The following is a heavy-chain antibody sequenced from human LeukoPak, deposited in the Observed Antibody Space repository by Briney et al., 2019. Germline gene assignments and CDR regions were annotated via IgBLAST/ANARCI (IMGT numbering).Heavy chain of an antibody. J-gene: IGHJ3*02. V-gene: IGHV3-23*01. CDR3: ARGGIVVVPAAISGPAAFDI. Sequence: TGGSLRLSCAASGFTFSSYAMSWVRQAPGKGLEWVSAISGSGGSTYYADSVKGRFTISRDNSENTLYLQMNSLRAEDTAVYYCARGGIVVVPAAISGPAAFDIWGQGTMVTVSS. D-gene: IGHD2-2*01. CDR1: GFTFSSYA. CDR2: ISGSGGST.